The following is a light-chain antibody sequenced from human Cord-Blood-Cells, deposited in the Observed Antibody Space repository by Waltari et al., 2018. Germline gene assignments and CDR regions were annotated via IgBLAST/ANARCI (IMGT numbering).Light chain of an antibody. CDR2: AAS. CDR1: QSISSY. J-gene: IGKJ1*01. Sequence: DIKMTQSPPSLSESVGARVTITCRASQSISSYLNWYQQKPGKAPKLLIYAASSLQSGVPSRFSGSGSVTDFTLTISSLQPEDFATYDCQQSYSTPWTVGQGTKVKI. V-gene: IGKV1-39*01. CDR3: QQSYSTPWT.